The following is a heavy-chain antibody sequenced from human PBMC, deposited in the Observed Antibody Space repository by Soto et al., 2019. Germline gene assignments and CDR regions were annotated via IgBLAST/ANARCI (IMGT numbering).Heavy chain of an antibody. CDR2: IYYSGST. CDR1: GGSISSGGYY. CDR3: ASEYHYYMHV. V-gene: IGHV4-31*03. J-gene: IGHJ6*03. Sequence: SETLSLTCTVSGGSISSGGYYWSWIRQHPGKSLEWIGYIYYSGSTYYNPSLKSRVTISVDTSKNQFSLKLSSVTAADTAVYYCASEYHYYMHVWGKGTTVTVSS.